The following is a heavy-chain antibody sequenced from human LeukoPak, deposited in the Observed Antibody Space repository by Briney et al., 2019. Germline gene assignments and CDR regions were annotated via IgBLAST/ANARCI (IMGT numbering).Heavy chain of an antibody. CDR3: ARGTYYFNH. V-gene: IGHV3-66*01. CDR1: GFAVSSNY. CDR2: IYSGGST. J-gene: IGHJ4*02. Sequence: GGSLRFSGAAFGFAVSSNYMSWVRQSPGKGLEWVSVIYSGGSTYYADSVKGRFTISRDNSKNTLYLQMNSLRAEDTAVYYCARGTYYFNHWGQGTLVTVSS.